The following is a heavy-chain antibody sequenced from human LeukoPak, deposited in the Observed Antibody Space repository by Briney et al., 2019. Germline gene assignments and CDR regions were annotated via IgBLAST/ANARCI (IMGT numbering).Heavy chain of an antibody. V-gene: IGHV3-30*03. CDR1: GFTFSSYW. D-gene: IGHD2-2*01. J-gene: IGHJ4*02. CDR3: VLSYFDY. Sequence: PGGSLRLSCVASGFTFSSYWMHWVRQAPGKGLEWVAVISYDGSNKYYADSVKGRFTISRDNSKNTLYLQMNSLRAEDTAVYYCVLSYFDYWGQGTLVTVSS. CDR2: ISYDGSNK.